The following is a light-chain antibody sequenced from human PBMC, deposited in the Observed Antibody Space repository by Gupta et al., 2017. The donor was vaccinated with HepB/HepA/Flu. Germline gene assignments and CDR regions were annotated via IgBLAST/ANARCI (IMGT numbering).Light chain of an antibody. CDR1: QSLLDSDGYNY. J-gene: IGKJ4*01. CDR2: LGS. Sequence: IVMTQSPLSLPVTPGEPASISCRSSQSLLDSDGYNYLDWSLQRPGQFPQLLIYLGSSRASGVPDRVRGRGSGTDFALKIRRMEAEDVGGDYCMQGLQKPLTLGGGNKVEIE. CDR3: MQGLQKPLT. V-gene: IGKV2-28*01.